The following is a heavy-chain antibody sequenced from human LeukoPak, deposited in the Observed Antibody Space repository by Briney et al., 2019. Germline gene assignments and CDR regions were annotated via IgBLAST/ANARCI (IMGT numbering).Heavy chain of an antibody. CDR2: IYYSGST. CDR3: AVWFGDDPGFDP. J-gene: IGHJ5*02. D-gene: IGHD3-10*01. CDR1: GGSIRSSSYY. V-gene: IGHV4-39*01. Sequence: NPSETLSLTCTVSGGSIRSSSYYWGWIRQPPGKGLEWIGSIYYSGSTYYNPSLKSRVTISVDTSKNQFSLKLTSVTATDTAVYYCAVWFGDDPGFDPWGQGTLVTVSS.